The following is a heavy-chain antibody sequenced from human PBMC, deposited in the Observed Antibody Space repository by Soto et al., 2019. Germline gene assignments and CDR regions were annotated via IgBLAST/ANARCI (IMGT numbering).Heavy chain of an antibody. CDR3: ARVSWREKYGMDV. Sequence: PGGSLRLSCAASGFTFSDSYMSWIRQAPGKGLEWISYITFSGNTVYYADSLKGRFTISRDNAKNSLYLQMNRLRAEDTAVYYCARVSWREKYGMDVWGQGTMVTVYS. J-gene: IGHJ6*02. V-gene: IGHV3-11*01. CDR2: ITFSGNTV. CDR1: GFTFSDSY.